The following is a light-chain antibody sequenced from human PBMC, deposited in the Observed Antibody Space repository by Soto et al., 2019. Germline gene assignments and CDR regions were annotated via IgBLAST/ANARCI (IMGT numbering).Light chain of an antibody. Sequence: QSVLPQPPSASGTPGQRVTISCSGSSSNIGSNSVHWYHHLPGAAPKLLIHSNDQRPSGVPDRFSGSKSGTSAALAISGLPSEDDADYYCAVWDDSLNALVFGTGTKLTVL. J-gene: IGLJ1*01. CDR1: SSNIGSNS. V-gene: IGLV1-44*01. CDR3: AVWDDSLNALV. CDR2: SND.